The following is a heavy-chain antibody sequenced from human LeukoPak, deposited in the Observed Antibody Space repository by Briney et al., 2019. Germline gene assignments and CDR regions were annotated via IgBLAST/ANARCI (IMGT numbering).Heavy chain of an antibody. CDR1: GFTFSSYG. J-gene: IGHJ4*02. Sequence: GGSLRLSCAPSGFTFSSYGMHWVRQAPGKGLDWVAVISYDGSNKYYPDSVKGRFTISRDNSKNTLYLQMKSLRAEDTAVYYCAKDGPDYDILTGYYYPYYWGQGTLVTVSS. V-gene: IGHV3-30*18. D-gene: IGHD3-9*01. CDR2: ISYDGSNK. CDR3: AKDGPDYDILTGYYYPYY.